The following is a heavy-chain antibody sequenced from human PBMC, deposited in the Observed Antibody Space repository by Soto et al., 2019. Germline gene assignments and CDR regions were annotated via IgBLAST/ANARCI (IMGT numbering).Heavy chain of an antibody. CDR3: ARDIGPRAFDI. J-gene: IGHJ3*02. V-gene: IGHV1-3*01. CDR1: GYTFSSYA. Sequence: QVQLVQAGAEVKKPGASVKVSCKASGYTFSSYAMHWVRQAPGQRLEWMGGINAGYGNTKYSQKFQGRGTITRDTFSSTAYMDLRRLRSEDTVVDYCARDIGPRAFDIWGQGIMVTVDS. CDR2: INAGYGNT.